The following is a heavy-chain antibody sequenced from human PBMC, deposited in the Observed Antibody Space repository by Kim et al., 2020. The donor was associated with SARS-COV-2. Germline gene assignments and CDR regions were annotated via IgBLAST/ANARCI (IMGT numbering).Heavy chain of an antibody. CDR2: ISRIGAGT. J-gene: IGHJ4*02. Sequence: GGSLRLSCAASGFTFSTYAMSWVRQAPGKGLEWVSDISRIGAGTFYADSVRGRFTISRDNSKNMLYLQMNSLRAEDTALYYCAKQIYFVSLGQGTLVTVS. V-gene: IGHV3-23*01. CDR3: AKQIYFVS. CDR1: GFTFSTYA.